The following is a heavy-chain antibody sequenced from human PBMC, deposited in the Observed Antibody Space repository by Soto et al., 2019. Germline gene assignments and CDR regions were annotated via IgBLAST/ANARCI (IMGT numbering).Heavy chain of an antibody. J-gene: IGHJ1*01. V-gene: IGHV3-30*19. CDR2: TSYDGSDK. Sequence: QVQLVESGGGVVQPGTSLRVSCVGSGFTFRSYVTHWVRQAPGKGLEWVALTSYDGSDKYYGDSVRGRFTISRDNSRNTVDLQMDSLRLEDPALYYCARWGTTGGLDVWGQGTLVSVSS. D-gene: IGHD3-16*01. CDR3: ARWGTTGGLDV. CDR1: GFTFRSYV.